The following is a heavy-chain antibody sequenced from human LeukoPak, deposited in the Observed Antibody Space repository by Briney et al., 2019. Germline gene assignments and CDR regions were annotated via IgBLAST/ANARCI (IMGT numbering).Heavy chain of an antibody. CDR2: INPNSGEK. D-gene: IGHD5-12*01. V-gene: IGHV1-2*02. CDR3: AREIMVPTILSPENGMDV. CDR1: GYTFTGYN. Sequence: ASVKVSCKASGYTFTGYNVHWVRQAPGQGLEWMGWINPNSGEKYYAQKFQGRVTMTRDTSITTVYMELSRLISDGTAVYYCAREIMVPTILSPENGMDVWGQGTTVTVSS. J-gene: IGHJ6*02.